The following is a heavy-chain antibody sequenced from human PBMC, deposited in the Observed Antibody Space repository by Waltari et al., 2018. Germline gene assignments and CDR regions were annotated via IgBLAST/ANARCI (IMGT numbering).Heavy chain of an antibody. Sequence: EVQLLESGGGLVQPGGSLRLSCAASVFTFTSYPMSWVRQAPGKGLEWVSAISGSGGSTYYADSVKGRFTISRDNSKNTLYLQMNSLRAEDTAVYYCAKDFTVAALTEDWGQGTLVTVSS. V-gene: IGHV3-23*01. CDR3: AKDFTVAALTED. CDR2: ISGSGGST. D-gene: IGHD6-6*01. J-gene: IGHJ4*02. CDR1: VFTFTSYP.